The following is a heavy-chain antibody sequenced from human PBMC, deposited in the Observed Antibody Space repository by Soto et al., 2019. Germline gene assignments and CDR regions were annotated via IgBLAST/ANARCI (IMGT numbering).Heavy chain of an antibody. Sequence: LSLTCAVSGGSISSSNWWSWVRQPPGKGLEWIGEIYHSGSTNYNPSLKSRVTISVDKSKNQFSLKLSSVTAADTAVYYCARSIHDFWSGYYTWGQGTLVTVSS. CDR1: GGSISSSNW. J-gene: IGHJ5*02. CDR3: ARSIHDFWSGYYT. V-gene: IGHV4-4*02. D-gene: IGHD3-3*01. CDR2: IYHSGST.